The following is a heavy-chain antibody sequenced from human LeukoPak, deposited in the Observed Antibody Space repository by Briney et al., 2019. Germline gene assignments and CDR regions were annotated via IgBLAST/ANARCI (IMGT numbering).Heavy chain of an antibody. CDR2: IYYSGST. V-gene: IGHV4-39*06. D-gene: IGHD3-22*01. Sequence: SETLSLTCTVSGGSISSSSYYWGWIPQPPGMGLEWIVSIYYSGSTYYNPSLKSRITISVYTNKNHFTLNLIAVPAADPSVYSCARVYYDSSGYLCGFWFDAFDIWGQGTMVTVSS. J-gene: IGHJ3*02. CDR3: ARVYYDSSGYLCGFWFDAFDI. CDR1: GGSISSSSYY.